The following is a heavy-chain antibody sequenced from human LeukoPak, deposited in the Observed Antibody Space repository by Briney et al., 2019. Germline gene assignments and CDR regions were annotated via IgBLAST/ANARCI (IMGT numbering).Heavy chain of an antibody. Sequence: ASVKVSCKASGYTFTSYGISWVRQAPGQGLEWIGWISAYNGNTNYAQKLQGRVTMTTDTSTSTAYMELRSLRSDDTAVYYCARARDSGYDFGDEYFQHWGQGTLVTVSS. J-gene: IGHJ1*01. D-gene: IGHD5-12*01. CDR3: ARARDSGYDFGDEYFQH. CDR2: ISAYNGNT. V-gene: IGHV1-18*04. CDR1: GYTFTSYG.